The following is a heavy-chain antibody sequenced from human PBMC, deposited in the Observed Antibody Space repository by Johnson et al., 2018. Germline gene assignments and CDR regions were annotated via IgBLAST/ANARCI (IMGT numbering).Heavy chain of an antibody. J-gene: IGHJ3*02. CDR3: SRAPGWRLGGAAFDI. V-gene: IGHV3-64*01. Sequence: EVQLVESGGGLVQXGGSLRLXCAASGFTFSSSAMHWVRQAPGKGLEYVSAISSHGGSTYYANSVKGRFTISRDNSKNTLYLQMGSLRAEDMAVYYCSRAPGWRLGGAAFDIWGQGTMVTVSS. CDR2: ISSHGGST. D-gene: IGHD3-16*01. CDR1: GFTFSSSA.